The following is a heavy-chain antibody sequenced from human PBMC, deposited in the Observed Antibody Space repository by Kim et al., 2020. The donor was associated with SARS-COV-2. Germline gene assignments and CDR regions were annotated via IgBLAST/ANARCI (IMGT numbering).Heavy chain of an antibody. CDR2: ISYDGSNK. V-gene: IGHV3-30-3*01. Sequence: GGSLRLSCAASGFTFSSYAMHWVRQAPGKGLEWVAVISYDGSNKYYADSVKGRFTISRDNSKNTLYLQMNSLRAEDTAVYYCARDQHQLLPYNWFDPWGQGTLVTVSS. D-gene: IGHD2-2*01. J-gene: IGHJ5*02. CDR3: ARDQHQLLPYNWFDP. CDR1: GFTFSSYA.